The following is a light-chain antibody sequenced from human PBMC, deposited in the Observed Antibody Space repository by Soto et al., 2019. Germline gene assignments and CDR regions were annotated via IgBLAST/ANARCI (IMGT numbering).Light chain of an antibody. CDR3: QQRSNWPPLT. CDR2: DAS. J-gene: IGKJ4*01. CDR1: QSVGSY. Sequence: EIVVTQSPATLSLSAGERATLSCRTSQSVGSYFTWYQKKPGRAPRLLIYDASNRATGIPARFSGSGSGRDCTLTISSLEPEDFAVYYCQQRSNWPPLTFGGGTKVEIK. V-gene: IGKV3-11*02.